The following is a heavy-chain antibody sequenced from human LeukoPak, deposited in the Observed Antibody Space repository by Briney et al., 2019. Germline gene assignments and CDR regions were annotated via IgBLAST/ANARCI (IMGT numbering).Heavy chain of an antibody. Sequence: GGSLRLSCTASGFTFGDYAMSWIRQATGKGLEWVGFIRSKAYGETADYAASVKGRFTISRDDSKAIAYLQMNSLKTEDTAVYHCTRDRGAYNLYDYWGQGTLLTVSS. CDR1: GFTFGDYA. D-gene: IGHD1-1*01. CDR3: TRDRGAYNLYDY. CDR2: IRSKAYGETA. V-gene: IGHV3-49*03. J-gene: IGHJ4*02.